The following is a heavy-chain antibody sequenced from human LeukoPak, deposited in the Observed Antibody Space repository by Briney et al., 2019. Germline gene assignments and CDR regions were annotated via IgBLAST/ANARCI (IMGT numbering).Heavy chain of an antibody. CDR1: GFTFRSYG. CDR2: ISGSGGST. CDR3: AKARGGWYIDFDY. V-gene: IGHV3-23*01. J-gene: IGHJ4*02. Sequence: GGSLRLSCAASGFTFRSYGMHWVRQAPGKGLEWVSAISGSGGSTYYADSVKGRFTISRDNSKNTLYLQMNSLRAEDTAVYYCAKARGGWYIDFDYWGQGTLVTVSS. D-gene: IGHD6-19*01.